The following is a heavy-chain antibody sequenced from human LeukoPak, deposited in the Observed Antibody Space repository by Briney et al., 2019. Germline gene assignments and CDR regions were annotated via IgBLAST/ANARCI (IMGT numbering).Heavy chain of an antibody. J-gene: IGHJ4*02. CDR2: ISSSGGTI. CDR1: GFTFSSYE. D-gene: IGHD5-18*01. Sequence: PGGSLRLSCAASGFTFSSYEMNWVRQAPGKGLEWVSYISSSGGTIFYADSVKGRFTISRDNAKNSLYLQMNSLRAEDTAVDYCVRLNIYGFVWGQGTLVTVSS. CDR3: VRLNIYGFV. V-gene: IGHV3-48*03.